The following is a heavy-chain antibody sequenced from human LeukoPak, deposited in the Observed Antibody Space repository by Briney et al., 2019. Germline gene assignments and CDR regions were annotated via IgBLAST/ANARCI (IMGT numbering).Heavy chain of an antibody. J-gene: IGHJ4*02. V-gene: IGHV4-61*02. CDR1: GASMNSGSYY. Sequence: SETLSLTCSVSGASMNSGSYYWTWIRQPAGKGLEWIGLFYTSGSIYYNPSLKSRVTISGDTSKNQLSLKMSSVTAADTAVYYCARGSSGYDPDWGQGTLVTVSS. CDR2: FYTSGSI. D-gene: IGHD5-12*01. CDR3: ARGSSGYDPD.